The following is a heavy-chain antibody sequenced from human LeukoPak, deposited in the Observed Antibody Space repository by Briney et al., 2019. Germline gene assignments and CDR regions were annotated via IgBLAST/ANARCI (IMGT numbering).Heavy chain of an antibody. CDR2: ITSGSTII. J-gene: IGHJ4*02. Sequence: GGSLRLSCAASGFSFSTYAMSWVRQAPGKGLEWVSYITSGSTIIYYADSVKGRFTISRDNAKNSLYLQMNSLRAEDTAVYYCARGSDVSDYWGQGTLVTVSS. CDR1: GFSFSTYA. CDR3: ARGSDVSDY. V-gene: IGHV3-48*04. D-gene: IGHD2-15*01.